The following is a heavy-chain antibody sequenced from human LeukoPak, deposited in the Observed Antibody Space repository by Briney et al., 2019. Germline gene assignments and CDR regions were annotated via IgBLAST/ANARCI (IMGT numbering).Heavy chain of an antibody. J-gene: IGHJ5*02. Sequence: SETLSLTCTVSGGSISSYYWSWIRQPPGKGLEWIGYIYYSGSTNYNPSLKSRVTISVDTSKNQFSLKLSSVTAADTAVYYCARAYDFWSGGRGLFDPWGQGTLVTVSS. CDR1: GGSISSYY. CDR2: IYYSGST. CDR3: ARAYDFWSGGRGLFDP. V-gene: IGHV4-59*01. D-gene: IGHD3-3*01.